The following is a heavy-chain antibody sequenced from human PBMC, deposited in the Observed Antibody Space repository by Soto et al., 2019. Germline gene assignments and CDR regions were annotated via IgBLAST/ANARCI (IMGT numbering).Heavy chain of an antibody. CDR2: ISGSGGST. CDR3: AKSLIWFGELLSAFDY. Sequence: GPLRLPCSASGFTFSSYAMSWVRQAPGKGLEWVSAISGSGGSTYYADSVKGRFTISRDNSKNTLYLQMNSPRAEDTAVYYCAKSLIWFGELLSAFDYWGQGTLVTVYS. J-gene: IGHJ4*02. CDR1: GFTFSSYA. V-gene: IGHV3-23*01. D-gene: IGHD3-10*01.